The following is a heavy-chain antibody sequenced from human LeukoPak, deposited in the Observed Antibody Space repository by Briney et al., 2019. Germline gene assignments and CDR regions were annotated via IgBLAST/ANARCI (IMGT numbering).Heavy chain of an antibody. CDR1: GGSISSYY. V-gene: IGHV4-4*07. D-gene: IGHD3-10*01. CDR3: AREATMVRGISWFDP. Sequence: SETLSLTCTVSGGSISSYYWSWVRQPAGKGLEWIGRIYTSGNTNYNPSLKGRVTMSVDTSKNQFSLKLSSVTAADTAVYYCAREATMVRGISWFDPWGQGTLVTVSS. CDR2: IYTSGNT. J-gene: IGHJ5*02.